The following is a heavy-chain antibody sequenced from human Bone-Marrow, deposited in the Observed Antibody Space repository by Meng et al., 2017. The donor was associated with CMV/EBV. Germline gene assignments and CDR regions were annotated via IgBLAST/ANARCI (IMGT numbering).Heavy chain of an antibody. CDR1: GFTFDDYA. V-gene: IGHV3-48*03. CDR3: AREYCSSTSCRNYYYYGMDV. Sequence: GESLKISCAASGFTFDDYAMHWVRQAPGKGLEWVSYISSSGSTIYYADSVKGRFTISRDNAKNSLYLQMNSLRAEDTAVYYCAREYCSSTSCRNYYYYGMDVWGQGTTVTVSS. D-gene: IGHD2-2*01. CDR2: ISSSGSTI. J-gene: IGHJ6*01.